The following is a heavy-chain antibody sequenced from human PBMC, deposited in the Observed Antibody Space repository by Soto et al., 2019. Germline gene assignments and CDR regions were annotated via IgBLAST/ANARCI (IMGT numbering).Heavy chain of an antibody. V-gene: IGHV4-61*01. CDR3: AKDPRFYGMDV. CDR2: FSFTGST. Sequence: QVRLQESGPGLVKPSETLSLTCTVSGASVSSDSYSWAWIRQPPGKGLEWIGCFSFTGSTQTNPSLQSRVSIAVDESKNQMSLKLNSVTAADTAVYYCAKDPRFYGMDVWGQGTTVTVSS. J-gene: IGHJ6*02. CDR1: GASVSSDSYS.